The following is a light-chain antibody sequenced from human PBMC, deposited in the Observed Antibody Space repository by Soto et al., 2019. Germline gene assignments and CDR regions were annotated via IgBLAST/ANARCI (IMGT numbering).Light chain of an antibody. CDR1: TSDIGAYYY. V-gene: IGLV2-14*03. Sequence: QSALTQPRSVSGSPGQSVTISCTGTTSDIGAYYYVSWYQQHPDKAPKLMIFDVTKRPSGVSNRFSGSKSGNTASLTISGLQAEDEADYHCSSYSSSSTLRVFGGGTKLTVL. CDR3: SSYSSSSTLRV. J-gene: IGLJ3*02. CDR2: DVT.